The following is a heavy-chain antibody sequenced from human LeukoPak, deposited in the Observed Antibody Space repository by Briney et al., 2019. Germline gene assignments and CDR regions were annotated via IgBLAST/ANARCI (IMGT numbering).Heavy chain of an antibody. CDR3: ARDGGGHSNGNDAFDI. V-gene: IGHV3-48*03. Sequence: GGSLRLSCATSGFIFSDYEMNWFRQAPGKGLEWVSYISSSGRTIFYADSVKGRFTISRDSAKNSLYLQMNSMRDEDTAFYYCARDGGGHSNGNDAFDIWGQGTMVTVSS. D-gene: IGHD3-16*01. CDR1: GFIFSDYE. CDR2: ISSSGRTI. J-gene: IGHJ3*02.